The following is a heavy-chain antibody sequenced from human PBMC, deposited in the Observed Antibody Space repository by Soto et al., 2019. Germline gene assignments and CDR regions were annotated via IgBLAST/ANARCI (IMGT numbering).Heavy chain of an antibody. D-gene: IGHD4-17*01. CDR3: AKRSDYGDFYNWFDP. J-gene: IGHJ5*02. CDR2: ISGSGGST. V-gene: IGHV3-23*01. CDR1: GFTFSSYA. Sequence: GGSLRLSCAASGFTFSSYAMSWVRQAPGKGLEWVSAISGSGGSTYYADSVKGRFTISRDNSKNTLYLQMNSLRAEDTAVYYCAKRSDYGDFYNWFDPWGQGTLVTVSS.